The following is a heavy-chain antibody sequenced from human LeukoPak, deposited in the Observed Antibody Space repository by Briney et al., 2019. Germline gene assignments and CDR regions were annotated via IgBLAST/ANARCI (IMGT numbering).Heavy chain of an antibody. Sequence: GGSLRLSCAASGFTYSSYSINWVRQAPGKGREGVSSISSSSSYIYYADSVKGRFTISRDNAKNSLYLQMNSLRAEDTAVYYCAGYGSGSYYWSGGQGTLVTVSS. CDR3: AGYGSGSYYWS. CDR1: GFTYSSYS. J-gene: IGHJ4*02. V-gene: IGHV3-21*01. D-gene: IGHD3-10*01. CDR2: ISSSSSYI.